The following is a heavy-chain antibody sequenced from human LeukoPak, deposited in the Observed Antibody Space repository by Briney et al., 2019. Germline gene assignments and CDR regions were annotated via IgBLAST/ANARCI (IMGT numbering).Heavy chain of an antibody. CDR3: ARDPLGYCSSTSCYTGYFDY. J-gene: IGHJ4*02. V-gene: IGHV3-74*01. CDR2: INSDGSST. D-gene: IGHD2-2*02. Sequence: GGSLRLSCAASGLHFSGTAMSWVRQAPGKGLEWVSRINSDGSSTSYADSVKGRFTISRDNAKNTLYLQMNSLRAEDTAVYYCARDPLGYCSSTSCYTGYFDYWGQGTPVTVSS. CDR1: GLHFSGTA.